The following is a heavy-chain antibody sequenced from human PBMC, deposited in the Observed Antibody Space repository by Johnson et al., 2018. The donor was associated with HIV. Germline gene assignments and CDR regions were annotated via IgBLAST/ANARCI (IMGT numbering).Heavy chain of an antibody. J-gene: IGHJ3*02. CDR3: ANNLGTAGGAFDI. CDR2: IKQDGSEK. Sequence: VQLVESGGGLVQPGGSLRLSCAASGFTFSSYWMSWVRQAPGKGLEWVANIKQDGSEKYYVGSVEGRFTISRDNTKSSLFLQMNSLSGEDTAVYYCANNLGTAGGAFDIWGQGTTVTVSS. V-gene: IGHV3-7*02. D-gene: IGHD7-27*01. CDR1: GFTFSSYW.